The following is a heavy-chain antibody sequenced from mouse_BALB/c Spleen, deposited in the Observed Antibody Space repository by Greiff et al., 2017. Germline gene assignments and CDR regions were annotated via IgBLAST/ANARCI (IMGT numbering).Heavy chain of an antibody. CDR2: IDPSDSYT. J-gene: IGHJ4*01. CDR3: ARSYGNYDAMDY. V-gene: IGHV1-69*02. CDR1: GYTFTSYW. D-gene: IGHD2-1*01. Sequence: QVQLKQPGAELVKPGASVKLSCKASGYTFTSYWMHWVKQRPGQGLEWIGEIDPSDSYTNYNQKFKGKATLTVDKSSSTAYMQLSSLTSEDSAVYYCARSYGNYDAMDYWGQGTSVTVSS.